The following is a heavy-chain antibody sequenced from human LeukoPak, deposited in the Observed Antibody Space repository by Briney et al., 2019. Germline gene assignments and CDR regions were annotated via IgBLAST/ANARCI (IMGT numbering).Heavy chain of an antibody. CDR3: ARSGSWGAFDI. V-gene: IGHV4-59*01. CDR2: IYYSGST. CDR1: GDSISSYY. J-gene: IGHJ3*02. D-gene: IGHD7-27*01. Sequence: PSETLSLTCTVSGDSISSYYGSWLRQSPGKGLEWIGYIYYSGSTNYNPSLKSRVTISVDTSKNQFSLKLSSVTAADTAVYYCARSGSWGAFDIWGQGTMVTVSS.